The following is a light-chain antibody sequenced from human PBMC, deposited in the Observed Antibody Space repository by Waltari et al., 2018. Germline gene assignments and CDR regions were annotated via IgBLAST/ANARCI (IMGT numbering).Light chain of an antibody. Sequence: DIQMTQSPSTLSASVGDRLTIPCRASQSISSWLAWYQQKPGKAPKLLIYKASTLESGVPSRFSGSGSGTEFTLTISSLQPDDSATYYCQQYNSYSTFGQGTKVEIK. CDR2: KAS. V-gene: IGKV1-5*03. CDR3: QQYNSYST. CDR1: QSISSW. J-gene: IGKJ1*01.